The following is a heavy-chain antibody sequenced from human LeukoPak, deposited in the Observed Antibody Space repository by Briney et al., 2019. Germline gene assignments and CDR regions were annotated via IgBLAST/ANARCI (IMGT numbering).Heavy chain of an antibody. V-gene: IGHV1-69*01. Sequence: SVKVSCKASGGTFSSYAISWVRQAPGQGLEWMGGIIPIFGTANYAQKFQGRVTITADEYTSTAYMELSSLRSEDTAVYYCARDPGYCSSTSCYTGDFDYWGQGTLVTVSS. J-gene: IGHJ4*02. D-gene: IGHD2-2*02. CDR3: ARDPGYCSSTSCYTGDFDY. CDR2: IIPIFGTA. CDR1: GGTFSSYA.